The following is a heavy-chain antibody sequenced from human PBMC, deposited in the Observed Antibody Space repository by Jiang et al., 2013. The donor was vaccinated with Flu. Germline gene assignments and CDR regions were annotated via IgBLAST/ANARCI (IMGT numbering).Heavy chain of an antibody. CDR2: ISGYSANT. Sequence: VKVSCKASGYTFTNYDITWVRQAPGQGLEWMGWISGYSANTKYAQKLQGRVTMTTDTSTSTAYMELRSLTSDDTAVYYCARVGRGLGYPGDYYYYGMDVWGQGTTVTVSS. V-gene: IGHV1-18*01. D-gene: IGHD2-15*01. CDR3: ARVGRGLGYPGDYYYYGMDV. CDR1: GYTFTNYD. J-gene: IGHJ6*02.